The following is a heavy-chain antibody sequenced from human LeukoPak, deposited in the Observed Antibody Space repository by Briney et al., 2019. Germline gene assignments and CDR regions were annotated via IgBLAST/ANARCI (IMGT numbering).Heavy chain of an antibody. V-gene: IGHV3-49*03. CDR3: SRGPDYGDYGLDY. CDR1: GFTFGDYA. D-gene: IGHD4-17*01. CDR2: IRSRVYGGTI. Sequence: PGGSLRLSCTTSGFTFGDYAMSWFRQAPGKGLEWVGFIRSRVYGGTIEYAASVKGRFIISRDDSKSIAYLQMNSLKIEDTAIYHCSRGPDYGDYGLDYWGQGTLVIVSS. J-gene: IGHJ4*02.